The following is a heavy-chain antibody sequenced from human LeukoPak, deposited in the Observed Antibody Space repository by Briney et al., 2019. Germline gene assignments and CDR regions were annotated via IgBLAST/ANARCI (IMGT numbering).Heavy chain of an antibody. CDR2: IGLTGDT. CDR1: GFTFSSYD. J-gene: IGHJ2*01. Sequence: GGSLRLSCAASGFTFSSYDMHWVRQATGKGLEWVSAIGLTGDTYYPGSVKGRFIISRENAKNSLYLQMNSLRAGDTAVYYCARDVRGYFDLWGRGTLVTVSS. CDR3: ARDVRGYFDL. V-gene: IGHV3-13*01.